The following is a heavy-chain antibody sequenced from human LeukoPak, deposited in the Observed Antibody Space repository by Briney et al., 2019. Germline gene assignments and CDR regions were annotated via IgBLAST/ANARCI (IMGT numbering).Heavy chain of an antibody. J-gene: IGHJ4*02. D-gene: IGHD6-13*01. Sequence: GGSLRLSCAVSGFTFSSYSMNWVRQAPGKGLEWVSSITATSSYIYYADSVRGRFTISRDNAKNSLYLQMNRLRAEDTAVYYCASPAAAIPPYWGQGTLVTVSS. V-gene: IGHV3-21*01. CDR3: ASPAAAIPPY. CDR2: ITATSSYI. CDR1: GFTFSSYS.